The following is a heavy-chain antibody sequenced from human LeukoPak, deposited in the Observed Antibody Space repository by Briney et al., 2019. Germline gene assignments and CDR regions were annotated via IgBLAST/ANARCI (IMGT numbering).Heavy chain of an antibody. Sequence: GGSLRLSCAASGFPFSNYAMSWVRQAPGKGLEWVAFIRYDGNNKLYADSMKGRFTISRDNSKNTLYLHINSLRAEDTAVYYCVKDNPLDYWGQGTLVIVSS. V-gene: IGHV3-30*02. CDR2: IRYDGNNK. CDR3: VKDNPLDY. D-gene: IGHD1-14*01. CDR1: GFPFSNYA. J-gene: IGHJ4*02.